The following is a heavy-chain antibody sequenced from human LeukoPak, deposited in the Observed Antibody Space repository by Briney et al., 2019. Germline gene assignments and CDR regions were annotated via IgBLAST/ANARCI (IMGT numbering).Heavy chain of an antibody. D-gene: IGHD3-10*01. V-gene: IGHV1-8*03. CDR1: GYTFTSYD. CDR3: ARILMPYGSGSTTYGFDP. CDR2: MNPNSGNT. Sequence: ASVKVSCKASGYTFTSYDINWVRQATGQGLEWMGWMNPNSGNTGYAQKFQGRVTITRNTSISTAYMELSSLRSEDTAVYYCARILMPYGSGSTTYGFDPWGQGTLVTVSS. J-gene: IGHJ5*02.